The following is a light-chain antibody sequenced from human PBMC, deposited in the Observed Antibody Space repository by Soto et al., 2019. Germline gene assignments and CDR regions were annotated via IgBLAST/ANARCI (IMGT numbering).Light chain of an antibody. Sequence: EVVLTQSPATLSVSPGERATLSCRASQTVGSNLAWYQHKPGQAPRLLISGASTRATGVPARFSGSGSGTEFALTISGLQSEDFTVYFCQQYNTRRQTFGQGTKVEIK. V-gene: IGKV3-15*01. CDR1: QTVGSN. CDR2: GAS. J-gene: IGKJ1*01. CDR3: QQYNTRRQT.